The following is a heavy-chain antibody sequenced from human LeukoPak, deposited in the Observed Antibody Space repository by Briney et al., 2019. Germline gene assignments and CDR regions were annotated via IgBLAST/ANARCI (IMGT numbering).Heavy chain of an antibody. J-gene: IGHJ5*02. Sequence: ASVKVSCKPSGYTFTTYAIHWVRQAPGQRLEWMGWINAGNGNIKYSQKFQGRVTITRDTSVSTAYMELSSLRSEDTAVYYCVRGAPIRVTGAATFDPWGQGTLVTVSS. CDR1: GYTFTTYA. CDR2: INAGNGNI. V-gene: IGHV1-3*01. CDR3: VRGAPIRVTGAATFDP. D-gene: IGHD6-19*01.